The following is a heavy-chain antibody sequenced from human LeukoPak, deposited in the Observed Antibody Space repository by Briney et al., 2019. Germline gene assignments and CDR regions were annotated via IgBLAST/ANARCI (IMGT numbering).Heavy chain of an antibody. J-gene: IGHJ5*02. CDR3: ARDFPLRWLGELSSNWFDP. D-gene: IGHD3-10*01. V-gene: IGHV1-2*02. Sequence: ASVKVSCKTSGYTFTGYCMHWVRQAPGQGLEWMGWINPNSGGTNYAQKFQGRVTMTRDTSISTAYMELSRLRSDDTAVYHCARDFPLRWLGELSSNWFDPWGQGTLVTVSS. CDR1: GYTFTGYC. CDR2: INPNSGGT.